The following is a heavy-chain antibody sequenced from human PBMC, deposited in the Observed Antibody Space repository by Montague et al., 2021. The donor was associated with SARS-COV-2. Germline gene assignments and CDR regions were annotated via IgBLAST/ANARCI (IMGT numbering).Heavy chain of an antibody. CDR3: ARAASPRGAFDV. CDR2: ILHSGST. CDR1: GGSINSGGYS. D-gene: IGHD3-10*01. Sequence: TLSLTCAVSGGSINSGGYSWSWIRQSPGKGLDWIGYILHSGSTYYNPSLWSRVTISVDRSKSQFSLNLTSMTAADTAVYFCARAASPRGAFDVWGQGTVVTVSS. J-gene: IGHJ3*01. V-gene: IGHV4-30-2*06.